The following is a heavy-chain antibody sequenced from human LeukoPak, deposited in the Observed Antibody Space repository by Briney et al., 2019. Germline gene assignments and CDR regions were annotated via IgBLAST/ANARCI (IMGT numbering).Heavy chain of an antibody. CDR1: GGSISSGDYY. V-gene: IGHV4-30-4*01. D-gene: IGHD3-22*01. J-gene: IGHJ3*02. CDR2: IYYSGST. CDR3: ARTYDSSGYCYNDAFDI. Sequence: SQTLSLTCTVSGGSISSGDYYWSWIRQPPGKGLEWIGYIYYSGSTYYNPSLKSRVTISVDTSKNQFSLKLSSVTAADTAVYYCARTYDSSGYCYNDAFDIWGQGTMVTVTS.